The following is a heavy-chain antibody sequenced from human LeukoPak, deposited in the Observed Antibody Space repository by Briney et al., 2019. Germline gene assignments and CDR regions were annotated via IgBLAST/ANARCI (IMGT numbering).Heavy chain of an antibody. J-gene: IGHJ4*02. CDR1: GFTFSSYA. V-gene: IGHV3-23*01. CDR2: ISGSGDST. Sequence: GGSLRLSCAASGFTFSSYAMSWVRQAPGKGLEWVSAISGSGDSTYYADSVKGRFTISRDNSKNTLYLQMSSLRAEDTAVYYCAKDQGYSSGWYRSYFDHWGQGTLVTVSS. CDR3: AKDQGYSSGWYRSYFDH. D-gene: IGHD6-19*01.